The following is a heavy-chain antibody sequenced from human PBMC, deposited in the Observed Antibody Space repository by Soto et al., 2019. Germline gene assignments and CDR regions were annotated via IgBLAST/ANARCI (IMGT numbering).Heavy chain of an antibody. Sequence: SGPTLVKPTQTLTLTCTFSGFSLSTSGVGVGWIRQPPGKALEWLALIYWDDDKRYSPSLKGRLTINKDTSKNQVVLTMTNMDPVDTATYYCAHWARITILGATGRVGLLDPWGQGTLVTVSS. CDR1: GFSLSTSGVG. V-gene: IGHV2-5*02. CDR2: IYWDDDK. CDR3: AHWARITILGATGRVGLLDP. D-gene: IGHD3-3*01. J-gene: IGHJ5*02.